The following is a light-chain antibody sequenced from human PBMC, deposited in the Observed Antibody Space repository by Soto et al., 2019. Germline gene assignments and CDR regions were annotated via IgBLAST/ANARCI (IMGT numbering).Light chain of an antibody. CDR1: QRISSN. CDR3: QQRSNWPLT. V-gene: IGKV3D-11*02. Sequence: EIVLTQSPGTLSLSPGERATLSCRASQRISSNLAWYQQRPGQAPRLLIYDASNRATGIPARFSGSGAGTDFTLTISSLEPEDFAVYYCQQRSNWPLTFGGGTKVDIK. J-gene: IGKJ4*01. CDR2: DAS.